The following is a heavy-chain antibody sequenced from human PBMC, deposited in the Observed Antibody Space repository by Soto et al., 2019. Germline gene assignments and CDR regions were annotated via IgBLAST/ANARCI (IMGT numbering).Heavy chain of an antibody. CDR3: VQDHLWAFDY. V-gene: IGHV3-48*02. CDR2: ISPAGNSV. D-gene: IGHD3-16*01. Sequence: EVQLVESGGGLAQPGGSVRLSCVASGFTFSSYSINWIRQAPGKGPEWVSWISPAGNSVDYTDSVKGRFTISRDNSENSLYLEMNRLSDQDTAVYYCVQDHLWAFDYWGQGTLVTGSS. J-gene: IGHJ4*02. CDR1: GFTFSSYS.